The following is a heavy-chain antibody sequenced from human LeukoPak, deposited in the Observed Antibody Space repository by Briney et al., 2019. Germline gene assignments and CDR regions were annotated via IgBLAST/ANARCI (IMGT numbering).Heavy chain of an antibody. Sequence: PSETLSLTCTVSGGSISSSSYYWGWIRQPPGKGLEWLGSIYYSGSTYYNPSLKSRVTISVDTSKNQFSLKLSSVTAADTAVYYCARHRPGIAAAGAFDYWGQGTLVTVSS. CDR1: GGSISSSSYY. V-gene: IGHV4-39*01. CDR3: ARHRPGIAAAGAFDY. J-gene: IGHJ4*02. D-gene: IGHD6-13*01. CDR2: IYYSGST.